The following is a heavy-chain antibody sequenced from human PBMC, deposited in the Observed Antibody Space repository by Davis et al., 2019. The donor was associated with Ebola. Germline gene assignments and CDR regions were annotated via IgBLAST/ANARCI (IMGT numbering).Heavy chain of an antibody. CDR2: INPNSGGT. CDR1: GYTFTGYY. V-gene: IGHV1-2*06. J-gene: IGHJ6*04. CDR3: ARGSSWYVVDYYYYGMDV. Sequence: ASVKVSGKASGYTFTGYYMHWVRQAPGQGLEWMGRINPNSGGTNYAQKFQGRVTMTRDTSISTAYMELSRLRSDDTAVYYCARGSSWYVVDYYYYGMDVWGKGTTVTVSS. D-gene: IGHD6-13*01.